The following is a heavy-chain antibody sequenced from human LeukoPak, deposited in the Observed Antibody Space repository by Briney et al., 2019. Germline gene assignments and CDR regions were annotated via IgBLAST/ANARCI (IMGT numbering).Heavy chain of an antibody. D-gene: IGHD1-14*01. V-gene: IGHV1-2*02. CDR3: ARDLPSGNHQRFYFDY. Sequence: GASVKLSCKVSGYSFTGYYIHWVRQAPGQPFEWMVWINPNRGDTNYAQKFQGRVTLTKDTSISTAFMELYSLRSDDTAVYYCARDLPSGNHQRFYFDYWGRGALITVSS. CDR1: GYSFTGYY. CDR2: INPNRGDT. J-gene: IGHJ4*02.